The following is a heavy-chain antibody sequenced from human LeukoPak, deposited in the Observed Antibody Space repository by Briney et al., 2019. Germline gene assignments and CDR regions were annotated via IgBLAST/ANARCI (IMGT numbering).Heavy chain of an antibody. CDR1: GFTFSSYA. CDR3: ASSGDSGWYYDYYYGMDV. Sequence: GGSLRLSCAAPGFTFSSYAMSGVRQAPGKGLEWVSAISGSGGSTYYADSVKGRFTISRDNSKNTLYLQMNSLRAEDTAVYYCASSGDSGWYYDYYYGMDVWGQGTTVTVSS. J-gene: IGHJ6*02. CDR2: ISGSGGST. V-gene: IGHV3-23*01. D-gene: IGHD6-19*01.